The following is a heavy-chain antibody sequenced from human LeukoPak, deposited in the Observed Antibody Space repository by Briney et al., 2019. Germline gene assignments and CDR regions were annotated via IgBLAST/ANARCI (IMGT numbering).Heavy chain of an antibody. J-gene: IGHJ4*02. Sequence: PVASVKVSCKASGGTFSSYSVSWVRQAPGQGPEWMGTIIPMFGTTKYPQKFQDRVTMTTDESTTTVYMELSGLRSEDTAVYYCARPMSGRWLEPPFDFWGQGTLVTVSS. CDR1: GGTFSSYS. V-gene: IGHV1-69*05. CDR2: IIPMFGTT. CDR3: ARPMSGRWLEPPFDF. D-gene: IGHD5-24*01.